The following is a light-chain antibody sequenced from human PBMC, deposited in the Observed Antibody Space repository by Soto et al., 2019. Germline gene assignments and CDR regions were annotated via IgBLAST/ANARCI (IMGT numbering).Light chain of an antibody. CDR2: DVS. J-gene: IGLJ1*01. CDR3: CSYAGSNTFG. CDR1: SSDVGGYNY. Sequence: QSVLTQPRSVSGSPGQSVTISCTGTSSDVGGYNYVSWHQQHPGKAPKVMIYDVSKRPSGVPDRFSGSKSGNTASLTISGLQAEDEADYYCCSYAGSNTFGFGTGTKV. V-gene: IGLV2-11*01.